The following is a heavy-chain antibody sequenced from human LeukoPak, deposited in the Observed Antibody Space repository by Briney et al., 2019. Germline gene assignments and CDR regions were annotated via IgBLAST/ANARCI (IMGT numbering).Heavy chain of an antibody. Sequence: SETLSLTCTVSGGSISSSSYYWGWVRQPPGKGLEWIGSIYYSGSTYYNPSLKSRVTISVDTSKNQFSLKLSSVTAADTAVYYCARREVAATRGYFDYWGQGTLVTVSS. CDR1: GGSISSSSYY. D-gene: IGHD6-19*01. V-gene: IGHV4-39*01. CDR2: IYYSGST. CDR3: ARREVAATRGYFDY. J-gene: IGHJ4*02.